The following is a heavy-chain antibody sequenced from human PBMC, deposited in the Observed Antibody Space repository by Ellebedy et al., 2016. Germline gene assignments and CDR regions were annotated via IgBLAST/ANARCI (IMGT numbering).Heavy chain of an antibody. CDR3: VRTYGGNSGAFGWFDP. Sequence: GGSLRLXXAASGFTFSKYWMTWVRQAPGKGLEWVAHIKQDGSEKSYVDSVKGRFTISRDNAKDSLYLQMNSLRVEDTAVYYCVRTYGGNSGAFGWFDPWGQGALVTVSS. V-gene: IGHV3-7*01. CDR2: IKQDGSEK. J-gene: IGHJ5*02. D-gene: IGHD4-23*01. CDR1: GFTFSKYW.